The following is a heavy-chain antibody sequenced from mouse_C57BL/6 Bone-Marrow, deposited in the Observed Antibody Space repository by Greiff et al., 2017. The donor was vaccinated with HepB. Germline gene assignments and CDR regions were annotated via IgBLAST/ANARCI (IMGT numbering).Heavy chain of an antibody. D-gene: IGHD1-1*01. CDR3: ARRGITTVPFAY. Sequence: VKLMESGAELARPGASVKLSCKASGYTFTSYGISWVKQRTGQGLEWIGEIYPRSGNTYYNEKFKGKATLTADKSSSTAYMELRSLTSEDSAVYFCARRGITTVPFAYWGQGTLVTVSA. CDR2: IYPRSGNT. J-gene: IGHJ3*01. V-gene: IGHV1-81*01. CDR1: GYTFTSYG.